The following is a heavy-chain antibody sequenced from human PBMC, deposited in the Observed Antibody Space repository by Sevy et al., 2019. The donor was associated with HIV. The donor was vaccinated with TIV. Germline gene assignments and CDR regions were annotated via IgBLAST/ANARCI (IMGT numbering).Heavy chain of an antibody. CDR3: ARAEQVTMLVVFGGLYFDS. CDR1: GFTFSTYW. D-gene: IGHD3-22*01. Sequence: GESLKISCAASGFTFSTYWMSWVRQAPGKGLEWVATMKQDESEKYYVDSVKGRFTISRDNAKNSLYLQMNSLRADDTAVYYCARAEQVTMLVVFGGLYFDSWGQGTLVTVSS. J-gene: IGHJ4*02. V-gene: IGHV3-7*01. CDR2: MKQDESEK.